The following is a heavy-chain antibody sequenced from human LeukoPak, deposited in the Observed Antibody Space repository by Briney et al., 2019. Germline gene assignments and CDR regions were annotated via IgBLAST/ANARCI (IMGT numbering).Heavy chain of an antibody. V-gene: IGHV4-39*01. J-gene: IGHJ4*02. CDR3: GRGQGSGGSYPLLYYFDY. Sequence: TSETLSLTCSVSGGSLNSSPNRWGWIRQPPGQGLEWIGSISYTGGTYYNPSLKSRVTVSLDTSKKQFSLKLSSVTAADTAVYYCGRGQGSGGSYPLLYYFDYWGQGTLVTVSS. CDR1: GGSLNSSPNR. CDR2: ISYTGGT. D-gene: IGHD2-15*01.